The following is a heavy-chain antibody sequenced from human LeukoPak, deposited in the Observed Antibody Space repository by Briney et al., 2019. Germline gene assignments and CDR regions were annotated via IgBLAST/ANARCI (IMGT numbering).Heavy chain of an antibody. CDR3: ARGDFYYYMDV. CDR2: INWNGGNT. J-gene: IGHJ6*03. V-gene: IGHV3-20*04. CDR1: GFIFNDHG. Sequence: PGGSLRLCCAASGFIFNDHGMSWVRQGPGKGLEWVSGINWNGGNTNYADSVKGRFTISRDNAKNSLYLQMNSLRAEDTALYYCARGDFYYYMDVWGKGTTVTVSS.